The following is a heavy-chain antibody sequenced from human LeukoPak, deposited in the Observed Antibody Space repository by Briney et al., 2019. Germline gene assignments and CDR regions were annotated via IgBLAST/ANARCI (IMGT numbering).Heavy chain of an antibody. J-gene: IGHJ4*02. CDR3: AKDGASYYYGSGSPYYFDY. CDR2: ISGSGGST. V-gene: IGHV3-23*01. Sequence: GGSLRLSCAASGFTFSSYAMSWVRQAPGKGLEWVSAISGSGGSTYYADSVKGRFTISRDNSENTLYLQMNSLRAEDTAVYYCAKDGASYYYGSGSPYYFDYWGQGTLVTVSS. D-gene: IGHD3-10*01. CDR1: GFTFSSYA.